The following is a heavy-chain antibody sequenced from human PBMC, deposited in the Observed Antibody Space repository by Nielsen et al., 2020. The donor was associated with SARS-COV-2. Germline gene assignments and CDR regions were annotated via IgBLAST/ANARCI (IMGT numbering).Heavy chain of an antibody. CDR1: GFTFSGSA. CDR2: IRSKANSYAT. CDR3: TRPSISTIFGVATHPPYYYMDV. D-gene: IGHD3-3*01. J-gene: IGHJ6*03. Sequence: GGSLRLSCAASGFTFSGSAMHWVRQASGKGLEWVGRIRSKANSYATAYAASVKGRFTISRDDSKNTAYLQMNSLKTEDTAVYYCTRPSISTIFGVATHPPYYYMDVWGKGTTVTVSS. V-gene: IGHV3-73*01.